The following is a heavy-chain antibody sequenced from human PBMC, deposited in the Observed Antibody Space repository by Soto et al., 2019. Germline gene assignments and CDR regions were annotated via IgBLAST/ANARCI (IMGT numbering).Heavy chain of an antibody. D-gene: IGHD6-13*01. CDR2: IKQDGSEK. CDR3: ARLYSSSWYEPDAFDI. J-gene: IGHJ3*02. CDR1: GFAFISYW. V-gene: IGHV3-7*03. Sequence: GGSLRLSCAASGFAFISYWMSWVRQAPGKGLEWVANIKQDGSEKYYVDSVKGRFTISRDNAKNSLYLQMNSLRAEDTAVYYCARLYSSSWYEPDAFDIWGQGTMVTVSS.